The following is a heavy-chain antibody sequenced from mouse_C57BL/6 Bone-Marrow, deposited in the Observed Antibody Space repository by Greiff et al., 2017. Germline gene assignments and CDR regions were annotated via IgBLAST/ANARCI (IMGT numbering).Heavy chain of an antibody. D-gene: IGHD2-3*01. CDR3: ATGWLLRYFDV. CDR1: GYTFTSYW. Sequence: QVQLKQSGAELAKPGASVKLSCKASGYTFTSYWMHWVKQRPGQGLEWIGYINPSSGYTKYNQKFKDKATLTADKSSSTAYMQLSSLTYEDSAVYYCATGWLLRYFDVWGTGTTVTVSS. CDR2: INPSSGYT. V-gene: IGHV1-7*01. J-gene: IGHJ1*03.